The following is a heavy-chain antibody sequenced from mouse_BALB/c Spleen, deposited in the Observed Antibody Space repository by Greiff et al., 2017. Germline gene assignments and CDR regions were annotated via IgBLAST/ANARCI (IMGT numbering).Heavy chain of an antibody. CDR2: ISYSGST. V-gene: IGHV3-8*02. D-gene: IGHD2-10*01. Sequence: EVQVVESGPSLVKPSQTLSLTCSVTGDSITSGYWNWIRKFPGNKLEYMGYISYSGSTYYNPSLKSRISITRDTSKNQYYLQLNSVTTEDTATYYCARGAYYGNYEGYFDYWGQGTTLTVSS. CDR3: ARGAYYGNYEGYFDY. J-gene: IGHJ2*01. CDR1: GDSITSGY.